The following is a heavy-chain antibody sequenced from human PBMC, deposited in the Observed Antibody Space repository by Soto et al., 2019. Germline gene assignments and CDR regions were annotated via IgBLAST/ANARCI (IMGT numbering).Heavy chain of an antibody. V-gene: IGHV2-5*02. CDR2: IYWDDDK. Sequence: QITLKESGPTLGKPTQTLTLTCTFSGFSLSTSGVGVGWIRQPPGKALEWLALIYWDDDKRYSPSLKSRLTITKDTSKNQVVLTMTNMDPVATATYYCAHTEGAYCSGGFCYVLRLGWFDPWGQGTLVTVSS. D-gene: IGHD2-15*01. J-gene: IGHJ5*02. CDR1: GFSLSTSGVG. CDR3: AHTEGAYCSGGFCYVLRLGWFDP.